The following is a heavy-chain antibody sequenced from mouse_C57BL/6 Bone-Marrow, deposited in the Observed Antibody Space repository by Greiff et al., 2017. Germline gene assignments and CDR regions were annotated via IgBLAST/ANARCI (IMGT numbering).Heavy chain of an antibody. Sequence: EVKLQESGGGLVQPGGSMKLSCAASGFTFSDSWMDWVRQSPGKGLEWVAEIRSKANNHATYYAESVKGRFTISRDDAKSSVYLQMDSIRAEDTGIDDCSGRTIASFRDAMDYWGQGTSVTVSS. V-gene: IGHV6-6*01. CDR3: SGRTIASFRDAMDY. D-gene: IGHD1-1*02. CDR1: GFTFSDSW. CDR2: IRSKANNHAT. J-gene: IGHJ4*01.